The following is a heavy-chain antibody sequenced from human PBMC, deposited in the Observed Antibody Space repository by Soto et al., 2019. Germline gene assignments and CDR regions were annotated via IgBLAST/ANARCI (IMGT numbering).Heavy chain of an antibody. D-gene: IGHD2-2*03. V-gene: IGHV3-23*01. J-gene: IGHJ4*02. CDR1: GFTFSSYA. CDR2: ISGSGGST. Sequence: GSLRLSCAASGFTFSSYAMSWVRQAPGKGLEWVSTISGSGGSTYYADSVKGRVTISRDNSKNTLYLQMNSLRAEDTAVYYCAKMEGMDPWAYSFDYWGQGTLVTVSS. CDR3: AKMEGMDPWAYSFDY.